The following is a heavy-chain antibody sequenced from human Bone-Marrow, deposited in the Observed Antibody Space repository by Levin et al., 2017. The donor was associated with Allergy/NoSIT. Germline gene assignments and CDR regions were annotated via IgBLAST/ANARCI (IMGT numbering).Heavy chain of an antibody. Sequence: PGGSLRLSCAASGFTFNKFWMSWVRQAPGKGLEWVANIKEDGSEKYYVDSVKGRFTISRDNAKNSVDLQMNSLKVEDTAIYYCSRGAWDCGIAGCLINRWGQGTLVTISS. V-gene: IGHV3-7*03. D-gene: IGHD1-14*01. CDR2: IKEDGSEK. CDR3: SRGAWDCGIAGCLINR. CDR1: GFTFNKFW. J-gene: IGHJ4*02.